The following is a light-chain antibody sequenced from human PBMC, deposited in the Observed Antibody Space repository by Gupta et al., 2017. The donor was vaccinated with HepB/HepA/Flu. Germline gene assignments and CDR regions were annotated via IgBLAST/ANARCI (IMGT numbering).Light chain of an antibody. CDR2: GAS. V-gene: IGKV3-20*01. CDR3: QQYGSSPWT. CDR1: PSVSSSY. J-gene: IGKJ1*01. Sequence: EIVLTLSPGPLSLSPGERATLSCRASPSVSSSYLAWYQQKPGQAPRLLIYGASSRATGVPDRFSGSGSGTDFTLTISRLEPEDFAVYYCQQYGSSPWTFGQGTKVEIK.